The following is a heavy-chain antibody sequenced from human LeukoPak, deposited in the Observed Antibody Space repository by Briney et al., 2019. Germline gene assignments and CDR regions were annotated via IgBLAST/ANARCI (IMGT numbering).Heavy chain of an antibody. V-gene: IGHV4-59*01. D-gene: IGHD5-12*01. CDR2: IYYSGST. CDR1: GGSISSYY. Sequence: SETLSLTCTVSGGSISSYYWSWIRQPPGKGLEWIGYIYYSGSTNYNPSLKSRVTISVDTSKNQFFLKLSSVTAADTAVYYCARGHGYSGYDYLDYWGQGTLVTVSS. J-gene: IGHJ4*02. CDR3: ARGHGYSGYDYLDY.